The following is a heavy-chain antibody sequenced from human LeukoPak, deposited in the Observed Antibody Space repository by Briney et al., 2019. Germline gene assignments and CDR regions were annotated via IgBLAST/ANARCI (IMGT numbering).Heavy chain of an antibody. V-gene: IGHV3-9*01. Sequence: PGGSLRLSCAASGFTFDDYAMHWVRQAPGKGLEWVSGISWNSGSIGYADSVKGRFTISRDNAKNSLYLQMNSLRAEDTAVYYCARDSGGNSGYFDYWGQGTLATVSS. CDR1: GFTFDDYA. J-gene: IGHJ4*02. D-gene: IGHD4-23*01. CDR3: ARDSGGNSGYFDY. CDR2: ISWNSGSI.